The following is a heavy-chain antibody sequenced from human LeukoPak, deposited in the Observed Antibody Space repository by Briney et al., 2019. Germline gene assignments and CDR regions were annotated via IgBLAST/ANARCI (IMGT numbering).Heavy chain of an antibody. Sequence: GGSLRLSCAASGFTFRSYWMNWVRQAPGKGLEWVANIKQDGSEKYYVDSVKGRFTISRDNAKNSLYLQMNSLRAEDTAVYYCARVLLGVPMWELRPFDYWGQGTLVTVSS. D-gene: IGHD1-26*01. CDR2: IKQDGSEK. V-gene: IGHV3-7*01. CDR1: GFTFRSYW. CDR3: ARVLLGVPMWELRPFDY. J-gene: IGHJ4*02.